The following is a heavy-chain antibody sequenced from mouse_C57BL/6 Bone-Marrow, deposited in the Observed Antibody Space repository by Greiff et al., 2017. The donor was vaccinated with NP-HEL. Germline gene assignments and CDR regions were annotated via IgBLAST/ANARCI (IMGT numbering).Heavy chain of an antibody. CDR3: ARDGFYYYGSRGPYWYFDV. J-gene: IGHJ1*03. Sequence: EVMLVESGGGLVQPGGSLKLSCAASGFTFSDYGMAWVRQAPRKGPEWVAFISNLAYSIYYADTVTGRFTISRENAKNTLYLEMSSLRSEDTAMYYCARDGFYYYGSRGPYWYFDVWGTGTTVTVSS. CDR1: GFTFSDYG. D-gene: IGHD1-1*01. CDR2: ISNLAYSI. V-gene: IGHV5-15*01.